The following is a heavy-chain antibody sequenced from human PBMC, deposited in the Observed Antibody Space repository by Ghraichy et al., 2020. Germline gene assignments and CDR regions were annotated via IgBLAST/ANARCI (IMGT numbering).Heavy chain of an antibody. D-gene: IGHD6-13*01. V-gene: IGHV3-74*01. CDR2: VNSDGTTT. Sequence: LSLTCAASGFSFRSYWMHWVRQAPGKGLVWVSRVNSDGTTTSHADSVKGRITISRDNTKNTLYLQMNSLRAEDTAVYYCATGYSNSWYSFDYWGQGTLVTVSS. CDR3: ATGYSNSWYSFDY. CDR1: GFSFRSYW. J-gene: IGHJ4*02.